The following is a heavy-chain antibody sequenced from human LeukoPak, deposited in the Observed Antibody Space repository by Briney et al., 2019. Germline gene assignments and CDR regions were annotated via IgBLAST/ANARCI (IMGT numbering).Heavy chain of an antibody. D-gene: IGHD3-9*01. CDR3: ARSYDILTGYYSGWAFDI. CDR2: INPNSGGT. Sequence: GASVKVTCKASGYTFTGYYMHWVRQAPGQGLEWMGWINPNSGGTNYAQKFQGRVTMTRDTSISTAYMELSRLRSDDTAVYYCARSYDILTGYYSGWAFDIWGQGTMVTVSS. CDR1: GYTFTGYY. V-gene: IGHV1-2*02. J-gene: IGHJ3*02.